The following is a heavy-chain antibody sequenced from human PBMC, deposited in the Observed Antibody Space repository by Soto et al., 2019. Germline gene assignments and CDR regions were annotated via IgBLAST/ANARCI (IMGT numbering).Heavy chain of an antibody. Sequence: QLQLQESGPGLVKPSQTLSLTCTVSGGSISRGGYFWSWIRQHPGKGLEWIGYIYYSGTTYYNPSRKSRLTISVSTSKNQFSLNLMSVTAADTALYYCARVESSGTFDYWGQGTLVTVSS. CDR3: ARVESSGTFDY. CDR1: GGSISRGGYF. D-gene: IGHD3-10*01. CDR2: IYYSGTT. V-gene: IGHV4-31*03. J-gene: IGHJ4*02.